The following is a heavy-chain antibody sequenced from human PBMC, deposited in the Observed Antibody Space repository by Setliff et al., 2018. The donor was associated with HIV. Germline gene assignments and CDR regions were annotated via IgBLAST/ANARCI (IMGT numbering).Heavy chain of an antibody. V-gene: IGHV5-51*01. CDR3: ARRGYCSGGSCYFPYYFDY. CDR1: GYSFTNYW. Sequence: GESLKISCQGSGYSFTNYWIGWVRQMPGKGLELMGIIYPGDSDTRYSPSFQGQVTISADKSINTAYLQWSSLKASDTAMYYCARRGYCSGGSCYFPYYFDYWGQGTLVTVSS. D-gene: IGHD2-15*01. CDR2: IYPGDSDT. J-gene: IGHJ4*02.